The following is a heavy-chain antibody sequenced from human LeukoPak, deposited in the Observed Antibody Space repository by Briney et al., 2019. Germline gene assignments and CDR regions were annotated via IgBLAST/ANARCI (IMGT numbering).Heavy chain of an antibody. CDR2: IYTRRNS. J-gene: IGHJ6*03. Sequence: SQTLSLTCTVSGGSISGGSYYWNWIRQPAGKGLEWIGRIYTRRNSNYNPSLKSRVTLSLDASKNLFSLKLSSVTAADTAVYYCARGRGRFGSGNYAAVYYYYMDFWGKGTTVTISS. CDR3: ARGRGRFGSGNYAAVYYYYMDF. CDR1: GGSISGGSYY. D-gene: IGHD3-10*01. V-gene: IGHV4-61*02.